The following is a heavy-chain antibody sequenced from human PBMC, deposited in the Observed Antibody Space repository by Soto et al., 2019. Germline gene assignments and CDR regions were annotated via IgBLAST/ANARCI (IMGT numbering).Heavy chain of an antibody. CDR2: IIPISGTA. CDR1: GGTFSSYA. J-gene: IGHJ6*02. D-gene: IGHD2-2*01. V-gene: IGHV1-69*01. Sequence: QVQLVQSGAEVKKPGSSVKVSCKASGGTFSSYAISWVRQAPGQGLEWMGGIIPISGTANYAQKFQGRVTIPADESTNTAYMELSSLRSEDTAVYYCARSQGSSTSLEIYYYYYYGMDVWGQGTTVTVSS. CDR3: ARSQGSSTSLEIYYYYYYGMDV.